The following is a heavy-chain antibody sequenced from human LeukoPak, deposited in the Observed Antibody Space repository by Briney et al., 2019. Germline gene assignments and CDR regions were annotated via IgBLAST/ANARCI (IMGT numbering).Heavy chain of an antibody. Sequence: ASVKVSCKASGYTFTSYGISWVRQAPGQGLEWMGWISAYNGNTNYAQKLQGRVTMTRDMSTSTVYMELSSLRSEDTAVYYCARELVYDSTNDYWGQGTLVTVSS. J-gene: IGHJ4*02. CDR2: ISAYNGNT. CDR1: GYTFTSYG. V-gene: IGHV1-18*01. CDR3: ARELVYDSTNDY. D-gene: IGHD3-22*01.